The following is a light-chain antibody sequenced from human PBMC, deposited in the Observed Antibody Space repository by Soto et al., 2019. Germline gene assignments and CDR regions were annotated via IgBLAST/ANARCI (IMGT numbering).Light chain of an antibody. CDR1: SSNIGAVYD. J-gene: IGLJ3*02. CDR3: QSYDSSLSGWV. CDR2: GNS. Sequence: QSVLTQPTSVSGAPGQMVTISCTGSSSNIGAVYDVHWYQQLPGTAPKLIIYGNSNRPSGVPDRFSGSKAGTAASLAITGLQAEDEADYYCQSYDSSLSGWVFGGGTKLTVI. V-gene: IGLV1-40*01.